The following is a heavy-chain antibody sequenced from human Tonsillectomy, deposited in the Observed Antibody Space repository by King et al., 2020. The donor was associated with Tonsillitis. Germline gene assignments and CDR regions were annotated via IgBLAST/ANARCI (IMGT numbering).Heavy chain of an antibody. Sequence: VQLQQWGAGLLKPSETLSLTCAVYGGSFSGYYWSWIRQPPGKGLEWIGEINHSGSTNYNPSLKSRVTISVDTSKNQFSLKLSSVTAADTAVYYCARAGPWYYFIDVWGKGTTVTVSS. CDR1: GGSFSGYY. V-gene: IGHV4-34*01. CDR2: INHSGST. CDR3: ARAGPWYYFIDV. J-gene: IGHJ6*03.